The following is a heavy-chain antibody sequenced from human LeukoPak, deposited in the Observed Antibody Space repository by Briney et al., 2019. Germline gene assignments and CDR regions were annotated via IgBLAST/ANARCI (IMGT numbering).Heavy chain of an antibody. Sequence: PGGSLRLSCAASGFTVSSNYMSWVRQAPGKGLEWVSVIYSGGGTYYTDSVKGRFTISRDNSKNTLYLQMNSLRAEDTAVYYCARDYNPEGLETTAADYWGQGTLVTVSS. V-gene: IGHV3-53*01. J-gene: IGHJ4*02. CDR1: GFTVSSNY. CDR2: IYSGGGT. CDR3: ARDYNPEGLETTAADY. D-gene: IGHD1-14*01.